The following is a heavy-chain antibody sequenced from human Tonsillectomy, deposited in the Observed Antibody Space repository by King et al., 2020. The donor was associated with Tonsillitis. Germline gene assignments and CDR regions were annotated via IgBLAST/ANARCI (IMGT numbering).Heavy chain of an antibody. Sequence: VQLVESGGGLVKPGGSLTLSCVASGLTFSNAWMTWVSQAPGKGLEWVGRIKSKTDGGTKEYAAPVKGRFTISRYDSKNTLFLQMNSLKTEDTAVYYCTTRDYATGAFDIWGQGTMVTVSS. CDR1: GLTFSNAW. CDR2: IKSKTDGGTK. J-gene: IGHJ3*02. CDR3: TTRDYATGAFDI. D-gene: IGHD3-16*01. V-gene: IGHV3-15*01.